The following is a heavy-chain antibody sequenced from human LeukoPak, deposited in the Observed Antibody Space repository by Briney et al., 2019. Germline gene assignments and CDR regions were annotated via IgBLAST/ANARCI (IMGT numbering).Heavy chain of an antibody. CDR3: ARDHNSRFDP. CDR2: IGASTGDT. J-gene: IGHJ5*02. CDR1: GYTFTSYG. V-gene: IGHV1-18*01. Sequence: ASVKVSCKASGYTFTSYGISWVRQAPGQGLEWLGWIGASTGDTNYTQNLQGRGTLTTDTSTNTAYMALRGLRSDDTAVYYCARDHNSRFDPWGQGTLVTVSS.